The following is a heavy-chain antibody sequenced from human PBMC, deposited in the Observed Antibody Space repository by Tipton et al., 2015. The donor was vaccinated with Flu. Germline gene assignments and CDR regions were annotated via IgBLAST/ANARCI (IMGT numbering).Heavy chain of an antibody. D-gene: IGHD6-19*01. CDR2: ISRSGSTI. J-gene: IGHJ4*02. CDR3: ARETQWSNFDY. Sequence: SLRLSCAASGFTFSSYEMNWVRQAPGKGLEWVSYISRSGSTIYHADSVKGRFTISRDNAENSLYLQMNSLRAEDTAVYYCARETQWSNFDYWGQGTLISVSS. CDR1: GFTFSSYE. V-gene: IGHV3-48*03.